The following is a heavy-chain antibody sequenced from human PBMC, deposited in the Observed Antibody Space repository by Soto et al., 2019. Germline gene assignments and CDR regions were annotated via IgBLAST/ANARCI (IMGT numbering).Heavy chain of an antibody. Sequence: LSLTCTVSGGSMSSHYWTWLRQPPGKGLEWIGYISYGGSTYYNPSLKSRVTISADTSRNQFSLKLSSVIAADTAVYYCARADPDASVGYWGQGTLVTVSS. V-gene: IGHV4-59*11. CDR1: GGSMSSHY. J-gene: IGHJ4*02. CDR3: ARADPDASVGY. CDR2: ISYGGST. D-gene: IGHD3-16*01.